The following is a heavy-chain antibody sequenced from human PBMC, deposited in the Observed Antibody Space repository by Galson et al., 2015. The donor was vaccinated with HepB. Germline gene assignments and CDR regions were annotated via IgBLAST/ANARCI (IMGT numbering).Heavy chain of an antibody. Sequence: SLRLSCAASGFTFGDYAMSWFRQAPGKGLEWVDFIRSKAYGGTTEYAASVKGRFTISRDDSKSIAYLQMNSLKTEDTAVYYCTRARAPYGDYLLFDYRGQGTLVTVSS. J-gene: IGHJ4*02. CDR3: TRARAPYGDYLLFDY. CDR1: GFTFGDYA. CDR2: IRSKAYGGTT. V-gene: IGHV3-49*03. D-gene: IGHD4-17*01.